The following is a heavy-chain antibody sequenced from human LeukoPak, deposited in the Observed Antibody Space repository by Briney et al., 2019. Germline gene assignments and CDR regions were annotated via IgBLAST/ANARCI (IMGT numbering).Heavy chain of an antibody. J-gene: IGHJ4*02. D-gene: IGHD3-9*01. V-gene: IGHV1-18*01. Sequence: ASVNVSCKTSGYIFSSYGTTWVRQAPGQGLEWMGWTSDYNGNTKYAQKLQGRVTMTTDTSASTAYMELRSLRSDDTAVYYCARVDLWGDILTGNHKVDYWGPGTLVTVCS. CDR1: GYIFSSYG. CDR3: ARVDLWGDILTGNHKVDY. CDR2: TSDYNGNT.